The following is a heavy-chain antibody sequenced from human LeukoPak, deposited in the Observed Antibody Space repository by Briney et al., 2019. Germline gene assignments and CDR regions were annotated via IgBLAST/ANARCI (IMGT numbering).Heavy chain of an antibody. J-gene: IGHJ4*02. CDR3: AWGIAAAGSLNYPLDY. CDR2: ISYDGSNK. D-gene: IGHD6-13*01. Sequence: GGSLRLSCAASGFTFSSYAMHWVRQAPGKGLEWVAVISYDGSNKYYADSVKGRFTISRDNSKNTLYLQMNSLRAEDTAVYYCAWGIAAAGSLNYPLDYWGQGTLVTVSS. CDR1: GFTFSSYA. V-gene: IGHV3-30-3*01.